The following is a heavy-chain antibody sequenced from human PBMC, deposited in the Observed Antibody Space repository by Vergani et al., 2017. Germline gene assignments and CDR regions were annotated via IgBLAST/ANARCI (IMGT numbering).Heavy chain of an antibody. CDR2: INTGNGNT. D-gene: IGHD3-9*01. CDR3: AREKYYDIWTGHGGGGMDV. Sequence: QVQLVQSGSELKKPGASVKVSCKASGYTFTSYAMHWVRQAPGQRLEWMGWINTGNGNTKYSQKFQGRVTITRDTSASTAYMELSSLRSEDTAVYYCAREKYYDIWTGHGGGGMDVWGQGTTVTVSS. CDR1: GYTFTSYA. J-gene: IGHJ6*02. V-gene: IGHV1-3*04.